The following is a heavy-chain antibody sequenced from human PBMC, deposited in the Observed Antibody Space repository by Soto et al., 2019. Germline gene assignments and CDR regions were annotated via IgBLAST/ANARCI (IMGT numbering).Heavy chain of an antibody. CDR1: GFTFSSYW. D-gene: IGHD1-26*01. CDR2: INSDGTTT. Sequence: EVQLVESGGGLVQPGGSLRLSCAASGFTFSSYWMHWVRQAPGKGLVWVSRINSDGTTTSYADPVKGRFTISRDNAKNTVYLQMNSLRAEDTAVYYCATIGTGSDYWFVPWGRGTLVTVSS. CDR3: ATIGTGSDYWFVP. V-gene: IGHV3-74*01. J-gene: IGHJ5*02.